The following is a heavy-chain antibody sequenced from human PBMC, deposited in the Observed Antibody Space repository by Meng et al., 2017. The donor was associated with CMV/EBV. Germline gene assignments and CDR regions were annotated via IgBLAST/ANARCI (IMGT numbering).Heavy chain of an antibody. CDR2: ISNSGKTN. D-gene: IGHD6-19*01. J-gene: IGHJ4*02. V-gene: IGHV3-11*01. CDR1: GLTFSDYY. CDR3: AGQITVAGRGVDY. Sequence: VTGLTFSDYYMSWNRHSPERGLEWISYISNSGKTNYYADAVKGRFTISRDNVKNSLYLQMNSLRAEDTATYYCAGQITVAGRGVDYWGQGALVTVSS.